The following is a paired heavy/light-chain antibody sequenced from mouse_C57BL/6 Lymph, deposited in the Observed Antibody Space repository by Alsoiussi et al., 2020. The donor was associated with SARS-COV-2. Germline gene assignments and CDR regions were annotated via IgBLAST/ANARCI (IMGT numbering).Light chain of an antibody. V-gene: IGKV10-96*01. CDR3: QQGNTLPWT. CDR2: YTS. J-gene: IGKJ1*01. CDR1: QDISNY. Sequence: DIQMTQTTSSLSASLGDRVTISCRASQDISNYLNWYQQKPDGTVKLLIYYTSRLHSGVPSRFSGSGSGTDYSLTISNLEQEDIATYFCQQGNTLPWTFGGGTKLEIK.
Heavy chain of an antibody. CDR1: GYTFTSYW. Sequence: QVQLQQPGAELVKPGASVKLSCKASGYTFTSYWMHWVKQRPGRGLEWIGRIDPNSGGTKYNEKFKSKATLTVDKPSSTAYMQLSSLTSEDSAVYYCARDYSNSYWYFDVWGTGTTVTVSS. CDR2: IDPNSGGT. J-gene: IGHJ1*03. CDR3: ARDYSNSYWYFDV. D-gene: IGHD2-5*01. V-gene: IGHV1-72*01.